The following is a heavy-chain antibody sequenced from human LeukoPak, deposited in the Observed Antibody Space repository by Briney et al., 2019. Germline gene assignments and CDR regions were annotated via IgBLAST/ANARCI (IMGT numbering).Heavy chain of an antibody. CDR3: ARYCSSTSCYYYYGMDV. CDR2: MSPNSGDT. Sequence: GASVKVSCKASGYTFTSYDFNWVRQATGQRPEWMGWMSPNSGDTGYAQKFQDRVTMTRNTSISTAYMELSSLRSEDTAVYYCARYCSSTSCYYYYGMDVWGQGTTVTVSS. CDR1: GYTFTSYD. J-gene: IGHJ6*02. D-gene: IGHD2-2*01. V-gene: IGHV1-8*01.